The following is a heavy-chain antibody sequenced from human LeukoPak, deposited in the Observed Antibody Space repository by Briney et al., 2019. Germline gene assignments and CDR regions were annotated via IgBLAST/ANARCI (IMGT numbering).Heavy chain of an antibody. CDR1: GGSISSSSYY. J-gene: IGHJ5*02. CDR3: ARENENDILTGYSQTNWFDP. Sequence: PSETLSLTCTVSGGSISSSSYYWGWIRQPPGKGLGGIGSICYSGSTYYNPSVRSRVTISVDTSKNQFSLKLSSVTAANTAVYYCARENENDILTGYSQTNWFDPWGQGTLVTVSS. D-gene: IGHD3-9*01. CDR2: ICYSGST. V-gene: IGHV4-39*07.